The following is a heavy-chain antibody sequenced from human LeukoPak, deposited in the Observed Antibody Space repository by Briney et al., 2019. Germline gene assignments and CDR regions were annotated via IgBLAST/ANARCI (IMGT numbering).Heavy chain of an antibody. CDR2: INHSGST. Sequence: SETLSLTCAVYGGSFSGYYWSWIRQPPGKGLEWIGEINHSGSTNYNPSLKSRVTISVDTSKNKFSLKLSSVTAADTAVYYCARRCSSTSCYVPYYYYMDVWGKGTTVTVSS. CDR3: ARRCSSTSCYVPYYYYMDV. V-gene: IGHV4-34*01. D-gene: IGHD2-2*01. J-gene: IGHJ6*03. CDR1: GGSFSGYY.